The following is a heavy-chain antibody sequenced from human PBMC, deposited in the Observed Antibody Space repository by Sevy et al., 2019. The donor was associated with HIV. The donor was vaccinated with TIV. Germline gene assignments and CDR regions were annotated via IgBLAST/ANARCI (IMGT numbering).Heavy chain of an antibody. CDR1: GFSLSTSGVG. Sequence: SGPTLVNPTQTLTLTCTFSGFSLSTSGVGVGWIRQPPGKALEWLALIYWDDDKRHSQSLKSRLTITKDTSKNQVVLTMTNMDPVDTATYYCAHSSMITFGGVIANDAFDIWGKGTMVTVSS. CDR3: AHSSMITFGGVIANDAFDI. CDR2: IYWDDDK. V-gene: IGHV2-5*02. J-gene: IGHJ3*02. D-gene: IGHD3-16*02.